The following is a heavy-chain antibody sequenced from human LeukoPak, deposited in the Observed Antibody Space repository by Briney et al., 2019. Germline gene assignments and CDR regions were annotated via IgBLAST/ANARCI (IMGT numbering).Heavy chain of an antibody. D-gene: IGHD5-18*01. V-gene: IGHV3-30*18. CDR2: ISHDGNNK. Sequence: GGSLRLSCAASGFTSTNYAMHWVRQAPGKGLEWVALISHDGNNKYYADSVKGRFTTSRDDSKNTLYLQMNSLRAEDTAVYYCAKGPKPVDTEGASWGQGTLVTVSS. CDR1: GFTSTNYA. CDR3: AKGPKPVDTEGAS. J-gene: IGHJ4*02.